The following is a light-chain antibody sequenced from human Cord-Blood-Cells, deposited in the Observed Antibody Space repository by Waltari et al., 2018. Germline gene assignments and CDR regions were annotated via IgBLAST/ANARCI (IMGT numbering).Light chain of an antibody. J-gene: IGKJ3*01. Sequence: DIQMTHSPSSLSASVGDRVTITCRPSQSISSYLNWYQQKPGKAPKLLIYAASSLQSGVPSRFSGSGSGTDFTLTISSLQPEDFATYYCQQSYTTIFTFGPGTKVDIK. V-gene: IGKV1-39*01. CDR2: AAS. CDR3: QQSYTTIFT. CDR1: QSISSY.